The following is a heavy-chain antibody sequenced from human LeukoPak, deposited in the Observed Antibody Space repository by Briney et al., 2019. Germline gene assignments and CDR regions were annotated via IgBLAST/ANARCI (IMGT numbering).Heavy chain of an antibody. Sequence: GASVKVSCKASEYTFTSYDINWVRQATGQGLEWMGWMNPDSGNTGYAQKFQGRVTITRNTSISTAYMELSSLRSEDTAVYYCARGIHCSSASCYSKPNYYYYYYMDVWGKGTTVTVSS. CDR2: MNPDSGNT. J-gene: IGHJ6*03. D-gene: IGHD2-2*01. V-gene: IGHV1-8*01. CDR3: ARGIHCSSASCYSKPNYYYYYYMDV. CDR1: EYTFTSYD.